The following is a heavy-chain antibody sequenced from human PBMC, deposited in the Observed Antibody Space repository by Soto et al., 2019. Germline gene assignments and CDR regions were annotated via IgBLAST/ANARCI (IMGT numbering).Heavy chain of an antibody. CDR3: ARGYYGSGSLYYYYGMDV. J-gene: IGHJ6*02. V-gene: IGHV4-59*01. CDR2: IYNSGST. CDR1: GGSISRYY. D-gene: IGHD3-10*01. Sequence: SETLSLTCAVSGGSISRYYWSWIRQPPGKGLEWIGYIYNSGSTNYNPSLKSRVTISVDTSKNQFSLKLSSVTAADTAVYYCARGYYGSGSLYYYYGMDVWGQGTTVTVSS.